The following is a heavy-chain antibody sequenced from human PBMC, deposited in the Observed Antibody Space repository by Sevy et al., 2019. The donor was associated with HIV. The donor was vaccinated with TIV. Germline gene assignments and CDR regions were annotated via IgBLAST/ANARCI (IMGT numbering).Heavy chain of an antibody. CDR1: GFTFSTYA. CDR3: ARGLLARPRGDYWYFDL. J-gene: IGHJ2*01. Sequence: GGSLRLSCTASGFTFSTYAMSWVRQAPGKGLERVSGISGSASTTYYGGAAYYADSVKGRFTITRDNAKNTLYLEMNSLRDEASAVFHCARGLLARPRGDYWYFDLWGRGTLVTVSS. V-gene: IGHV3-23*01. CDR2: ISGSASTTYYGGAA. D-gene: IGHD6-6*01.